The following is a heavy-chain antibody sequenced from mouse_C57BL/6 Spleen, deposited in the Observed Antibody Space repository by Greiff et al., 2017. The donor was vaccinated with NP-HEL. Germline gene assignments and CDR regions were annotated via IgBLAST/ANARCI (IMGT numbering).Heavy chain of an antibody. CDR2: ISDGGSYT. J-gene: IGHJ2*01. V-gene: IGHV5-4*01. Sequence: EVQVVESGGGLVKPGGSLKLSCAASGFTFSSYAMSWVRQTPEKRLEWVATISDGGSYTYYPDNVKGRFTISRDNAKNNLYLQMSHLKSEDTAMYYCARAHYGNFYFDYWGQGTTLTVSS. D-gene: IGHD2-1*01. CDR1: GFTFSSYA. CDR3: ARAHYGNFYFDY.